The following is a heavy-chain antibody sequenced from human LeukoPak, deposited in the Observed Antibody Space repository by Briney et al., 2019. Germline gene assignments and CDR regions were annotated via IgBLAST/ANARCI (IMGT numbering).Heavy chain of an antibody. CDR2: IIPIFGTA. J-gene: IGHJ6*03. CDR3: ARGAPYCSSTSCYLYYYYYYMDV. Sequence: SVTVSCKASGGTFSSYAMSWVRQAPGQGLEWMGGIIPIFGTANYAQKFQGRVTITADESTSTAYMELSSLRSEDTAVYYCARGAPYCSSTSCYLYYYYYYMDVWGKGTTVTVSS. V-gene: IGHV1-69*01. CDR1: GGTFSSYA. D-gene: IGHD2-2*01.